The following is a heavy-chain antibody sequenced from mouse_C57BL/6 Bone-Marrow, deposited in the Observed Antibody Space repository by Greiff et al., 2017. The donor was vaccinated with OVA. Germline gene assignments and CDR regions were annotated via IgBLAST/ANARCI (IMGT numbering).Heavy chain of an antibody. V-gene: IGHV1-55*01. D-gene: IGHD2-3*01. CDR2: IYPGSGST. CDR1: GYTFTSYW. Sequence: VQLQQPGAELVKPGASVKMSCKASGYTFTSYWITWVKQRPGQGLEWIGDIYPGSGSTNYNEKFKSKATLTVDKSYSTAYMQLSSLTSDDSAVYYCSRNGYCTSCAYWGQGTLVTVSA. J-gene: IGHJ3*01. CDR3: SRNGYCTSCAY.